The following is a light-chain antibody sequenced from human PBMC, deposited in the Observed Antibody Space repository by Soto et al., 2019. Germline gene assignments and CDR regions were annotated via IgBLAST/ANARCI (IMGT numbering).Light chain of an antibody. Sequence: QSALTQPASVSGSPGQSITISCTGTSRDVGGYNYVSWYQQHPGEAPKLMIYEVTNRPSGGANRFAGSKSGNTASLTIYGLQTEDEADYYCGSYTSNGTLAFGGGTKLTL. CDR2: EVT. V-gene: IGLV2-14*01. CDR1: SRDVGGYNY. J-gene: IGLJ2*01. CDR3: GSYTSNGTLA.